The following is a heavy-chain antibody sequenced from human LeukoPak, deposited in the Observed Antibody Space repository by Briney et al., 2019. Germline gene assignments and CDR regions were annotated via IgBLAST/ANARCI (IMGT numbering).Heavy chain of an antibody. D-gene: IGHD6-19*01. Sequence: KPSETLSLTCTVSGGSISSYYWSWIRQPPGKGLEWIGYIYYSGSTNYNPSLKSRVTISVVTSNNQFSLKLSSVTAADTAVYYCARESSGWYDQYFQHWGQGTLVTVSS. CDR2: IYYSGST. CDR3: ARESSGWYDQYFQH. V-gene: IGHV4-59*01. CDR1: GGSISSYY. J-gene: IGHJ1*01.